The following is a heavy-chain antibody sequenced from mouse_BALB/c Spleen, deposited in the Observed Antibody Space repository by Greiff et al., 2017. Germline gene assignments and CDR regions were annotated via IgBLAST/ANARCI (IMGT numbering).Heavy chain of an antibody. J-gene: IGHJ4*01. Sequence: QVQLQQSGPELVKPGASVKISCKASGYAFSSSWMNWVKQRPGQGLEWIGRIYPGDGDTNYNGKFKGKATLTADKSSSTAYMQLSSLTSVDSAVYFCATLYYGNYVEAMDYWGQGTSVTVSS. CDR3: ATLYYGNYVEAMDY. V-gene: IGHV1-82*01. CDR2: IYPGDGDT. CDR1: GYAFSSSW. D-gene: IGHD2-1*01.